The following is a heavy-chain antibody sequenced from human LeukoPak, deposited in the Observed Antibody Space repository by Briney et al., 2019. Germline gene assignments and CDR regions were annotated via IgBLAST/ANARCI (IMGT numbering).Heavy chain of an antibody. V-gene: IGHV1-69*05. Sequence: ASVKVSCKASGGTFSSYAISWVRKAPGQGLEWMGRIIPIFGTANYAQKFQGRVTITTDESTSAAYMELSSLRSEDTAVYYCATYWPGPYGDYEGYYYMDVWGKGTTVTVSS. CDR3: ATYWPGPYGDYEGYYYMDV. CDR2: IIPIFGTA. D-gene: IGHD4-17*01. J-gene: IGHJ6*03. CDR1: GGTFSSYA.